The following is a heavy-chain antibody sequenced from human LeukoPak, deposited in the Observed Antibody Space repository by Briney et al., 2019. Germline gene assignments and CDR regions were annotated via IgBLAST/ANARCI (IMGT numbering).Heavy chain of an antibody. Sequence: ASMKVSCKAYKYTFTDYYIHWVRQAPGQGLEWMGWISPNSGDTNYAQKFQGRVTMTRDTSFSTAYMELKSLTSDDTAVYYCTGAWTFGRYFDYWGQGTLVTVSS. V-gene: IGHV1-2*02. D-gene: IGHD3-3*01. J-gene: IGHJ4*02. CDR1: KYTFTDYY. CDR2: ISPNSGDT. CDR3: TGAWTFGRYFDY.